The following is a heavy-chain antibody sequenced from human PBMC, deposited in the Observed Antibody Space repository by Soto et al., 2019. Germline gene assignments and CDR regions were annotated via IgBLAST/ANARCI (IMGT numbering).Heavy chain of an antibody. CDR2: INAGNGNT. D-gene: IGHD5-18*01. CDR1: GGTFSSYA. Sequence: ASVKVSCKASGGTFSSYAISWVRQAPGQGLEWMGWINAGNGNTKYSQKFQGRVTITRDTSASTAYMELSSLRSEDTAVYYCAISVDTAMVARYYFDYWGQGTLVTVSS. V-gene: IGHV1-3*01. CDR3: AISVDTAMVARYYFDY. J-gene: IGHJ4*02.